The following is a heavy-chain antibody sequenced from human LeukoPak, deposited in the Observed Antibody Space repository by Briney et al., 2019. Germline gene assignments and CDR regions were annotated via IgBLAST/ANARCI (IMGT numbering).Heavy chain of an antibody. D-gene: IGHD6-13*01. Sequence: PSETLSLTCTVSGYSISSGYYWGWIRQPPGKGLEWIGSIYHSGSTYYNPSLKSRVPISVDTSKNQFSLKLSSVTAADTAVYYCARADLSAAGQYYFDYWGQGTLVTVSS. V-gene: IGHV4-38-2*02. CDR1: GYSISSGYY. CDR3: ARADLSAAGQYYFDY. J-gene: IGHJ4*02. CDR2: IYHSGST.